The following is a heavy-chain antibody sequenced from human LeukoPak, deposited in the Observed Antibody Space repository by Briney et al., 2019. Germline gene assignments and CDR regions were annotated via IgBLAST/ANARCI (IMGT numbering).Heavy chain of an antibody. CDR2: INPKSGGT. CDR1: GYTFTGYY. Sequence: ASVKVSCKASGYTFTGYYMHWVRQAPGQGLEWLGWINPKSGGTYYVQKFLGRATMTRDTSIRTAYMELNTLTSDDTAVYFCARRFSSAYYGTDYFDYWGQGTLVTVSS. V-gene: IGHV1-2*02. J-gene: IGHJ4*02. CDR3: ARRFSSAYYGTDYFDY. D-gene: IGHD3-16*01.